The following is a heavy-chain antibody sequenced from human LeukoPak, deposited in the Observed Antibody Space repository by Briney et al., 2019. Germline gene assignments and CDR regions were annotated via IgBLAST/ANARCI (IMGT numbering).Heavy chain of an antibody. CDR3: AREPYSSSWYSNAARSNEYYFDY. J-gene: IGHJ4*02. V-gene: IGHV6-1*01. CDR1: GDSVSSNSAA. D-gene: IGHD6-13*01. CDR2: TYYRSKWYN. Sequence: SQTLSLTCAISGDSVSSNSAAWNWIRQSPSRGLEWLGRTYYRSKWYNDYAVSVKSRITINPDTSKNQFSLQLNSVTPEDTAVYYCAREPYSSSWYSNAARSNEYYFDYWGQGTLVTVSS.